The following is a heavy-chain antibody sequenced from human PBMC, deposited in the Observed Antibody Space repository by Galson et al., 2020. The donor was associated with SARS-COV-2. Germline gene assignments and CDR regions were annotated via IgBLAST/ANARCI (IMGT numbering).Heavy chain of an antibody. CDR2: VDHRGNT. CDR1: GGSVRSSTYY. Sequence: SVTLSLTCSVSGGSVRSSTYYWGWIRQPPGKGLEWVGSVDHRGNTFHNPALKSRLTMSVDTSKNQFSLNLASVTAADTAVYFCVSVDEAFDPWGQGTQVTVSS. CDR3: VSVDEAFDP. J-gene: IGHJ5*02. V-gene: IGHV4-39*07.